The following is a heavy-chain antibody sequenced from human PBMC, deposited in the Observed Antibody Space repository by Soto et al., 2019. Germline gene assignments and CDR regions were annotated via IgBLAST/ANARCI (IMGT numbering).Heavy chain of an antibody. V-gene: IGHV4-31*03. Sequence: QVQLQESGPGLVQPSQTLSLTCSVSGGSISSTDHFWSWIRHHPGKGLEWIGHIYYRGSTYYNPSLKSRLSISVDTSKNQFSLKLSSVTAADSAVHYCARVRRIGVVGATPGFDFWGQGALVTVSS. CDR1: GGSISSTDHF. J-gene: IGHJ3*01. D-gene: IGHD2-15*01. CDR2: IYYRGST. CDR3: ARVRRIGVVGATPGFDF.